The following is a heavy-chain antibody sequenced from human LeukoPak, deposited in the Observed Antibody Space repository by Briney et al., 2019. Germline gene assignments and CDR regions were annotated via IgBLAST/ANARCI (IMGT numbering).Heavy chain of an antibody. Sequence: GGSLRLSCAASGFTFSSYAMSWVRQAPGKGLEWVSSITGSGDSTYYADSVKGRFTISRDNAKNSLYLQMNSLRAEDTAVYYCASDDSYYYDSSGYYGEFDYWGQGTLVTVSS. CDR3: ASDDSYYYDSSGYYGEFDY. CDR2: ITGSGDST. V-gene: IGHV3-23*01. CDR1: GFTFSSYA. D-gene: IGHD3-22*01. J-gene: IGHJ4*02.